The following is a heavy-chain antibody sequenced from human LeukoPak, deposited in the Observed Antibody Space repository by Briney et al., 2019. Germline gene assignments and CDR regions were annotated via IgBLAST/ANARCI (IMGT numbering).Heavy chain of an antibody. Sequence: ASVKVSCKASGGTFSSYAISWVRQAPGQGLEWMGRIIPILGIANYAQKFQGRVTITADKSTSTAYMELSSLRSEDTAVYYCARTGIYGSGSYSDYWGQGTLVTVSS. J-gene: IGHJ4*02. V-gene: IGHV1-69*04. CDR1: GGTFSSYA. CDR2: IIPILGIA. CDR3: ARTGIYGSGSYSDY. D-gene: IGHD3-10*01.